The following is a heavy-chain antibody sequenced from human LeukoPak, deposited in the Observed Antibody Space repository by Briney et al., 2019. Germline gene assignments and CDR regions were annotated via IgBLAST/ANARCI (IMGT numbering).Heavy chain of an antibody. V-gene: IGHV3-48*04. Sequence: GGSLRLSCAASGVTFSSYSMNWVRQAPGKGLEWVSYISSSSSTIYYADSVKGRFTISRDNAKNSLYLQMNSLRAEDTAVYYCARDRWGDYWGQGTLVTVSS. CDR1: GVTFSSYS. CDR2: ISSSSSTI. D-gene: IGHD3-16*01. J-gene: IGHJ4*02. CDR3: ARDRWGDY.